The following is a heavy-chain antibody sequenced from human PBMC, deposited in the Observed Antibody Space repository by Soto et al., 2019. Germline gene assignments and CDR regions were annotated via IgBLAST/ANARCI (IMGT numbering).Heavy chain of an antibody. V-gene: IGHV1-69*13. CDR3: AKLGYCTSTNCFAARDP. Sequence: ASVKVSCKASGRSFSNYAISWVRQAPGQGLEWMGSIIPIFIAANYAQKFQDRLTIIADASTSTAYMELSSLNTEDTAIYYCAKLGYCTSTNCFAARDPWGAGTLVTVSS. CDR1: GRSFSNYA. D-gene: IGHD2-2*01. J-gene: IGHJ5*02. CDR2: IIPIFIAA.